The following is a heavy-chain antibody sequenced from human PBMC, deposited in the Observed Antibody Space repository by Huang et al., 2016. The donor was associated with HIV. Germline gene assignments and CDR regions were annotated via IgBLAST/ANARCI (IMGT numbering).Heavy chain of an antibody. CDR1: GFTFGGYA. D-gene: IGHD1-26*01. J-gene: IGHJ4*02. CDR3: TRVVYSGSYYGFFDY. Sequence: EVQLVESGGGLVQPGRSLRLSCTASGFTFGGYAVSWFRQAQGKGLEWVGFIRKKAYGGTEEYAASVIGRFTISRDDSKSIAYLQMNSLKTDDTAVYYCTRVVYSGSYYGFFDYWAQGTLVTVSS. V-gene: IGHV3-49*03. CDR2: IRKKAYGGTE.